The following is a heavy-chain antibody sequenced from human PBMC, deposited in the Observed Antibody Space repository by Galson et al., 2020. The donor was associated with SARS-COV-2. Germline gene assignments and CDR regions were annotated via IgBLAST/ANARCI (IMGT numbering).Heavy chain of an antibody. D-gene: IGHD3-10*01. V-gene: IGHV3-15*01. CDR3: AIRFGGLGYMDV. J-gene: IGHJ6*03. CDR2: IKRRIDGETT. CDR1: GFTFSNAW. Sequence: GGSLRLSCAVSGFTFSNAWMIWVRQAPGKGLEWVGRIKRRIDGETTDYVASVKGRFIISRDDLKNTLYLHMKGLKTEDTGVYYCAIRFGGLGYMDVWGKGTTVTVSS.